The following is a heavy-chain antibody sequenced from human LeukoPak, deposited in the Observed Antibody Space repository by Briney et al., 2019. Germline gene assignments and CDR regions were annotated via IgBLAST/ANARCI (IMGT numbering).Heavy chain of an antibody. CDR3: AKWGDYDVLTGYYVSDY. D-gene: IGHD3-9*01. CDR1: GFTFSNYA. J-gene: IGHJ4*02. Sequence: PGGSLRLSCAASGFTFSNYAMTWVRQAPGKGLDWFSAITGSGGNTYYADSVKGRFTISRDNSKNTVFLQMNSLRAEDTAVYYCAKWGDYDVLTGYYVSDYWGQGTLVTVSS. CDR2: ITGSGGNT. V-gene: IGHV3-23*01.